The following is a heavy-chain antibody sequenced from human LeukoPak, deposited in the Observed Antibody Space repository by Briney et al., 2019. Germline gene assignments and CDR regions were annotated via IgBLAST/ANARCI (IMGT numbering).Heavy chain of an antibody. CDR3: AREPRSCSCSYYYYYGMDV. V-gene: IGHV7-4-1*02. D-gene: IGHD6-13*01. CDR2: INTNTGNP. J-gene: IGHJ6*02. CDR1: VYTFTSSA. Sequence: GASLKVSCKASVYTFTSSAMNGVRQAPGQGLEWMGWINTNTGNPTYAQGFTGRIVFSLDTSVSTAYLQISSLKAEDTAVYYCAREPRSCSCSYYYYYGMDVWGQGTTVTVSS.